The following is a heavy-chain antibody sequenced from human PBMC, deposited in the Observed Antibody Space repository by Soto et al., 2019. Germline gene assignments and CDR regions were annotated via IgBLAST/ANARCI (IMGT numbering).Heavy chain of an antibody. CDR1: GYTFTSYY. D-gene: IGHD2-2*01. CDR2: INPSGGST. Sequence: QVQLVQSGAEVKKPGASVKVSCKASGYTFTSYYMHWVRQAPGQGLEWMGIINPSGGSTSYAQKFQGSVTMNRDTSTSTVYMELSSLRSEDTAVYYCARDRAAGYCSSTSCYLPMDVWGKGTTVTVSS. CDR3: ARDRAAGYCSSTSCYLPMDV. V-gene: IGHV1-46*03. J-gene: IGHJ6*04.